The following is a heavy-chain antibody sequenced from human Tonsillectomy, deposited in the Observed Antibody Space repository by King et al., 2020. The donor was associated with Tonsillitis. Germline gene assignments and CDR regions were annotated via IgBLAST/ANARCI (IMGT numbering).Heavy chain of an antibody. CDR3: ARVSLTYCSGTSCYAYYYYGMDV. Sequence: QLVQSGAEVKKPGASVKVSCKASGYTFTSYDVNWVRQATGQGLEWMGWMNPNSGNTGYAQKFQGRDTMTRNTSISTAYMELSSLRSEDAAVYYCARVSLTYCSGTSCYAYYYYGMDVWGQGTTVTVSS. D-gene: IGHD2-2*01. V-gene: IGHV1-8*01. CDR1: GYTFTSYD. CDR2: MNPNSGNT. J-gene: IGHJ6*02.